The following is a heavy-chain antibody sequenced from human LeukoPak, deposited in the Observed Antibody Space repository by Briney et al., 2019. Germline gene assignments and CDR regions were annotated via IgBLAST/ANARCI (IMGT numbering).Heavy chain of an antibody. Sequence: SETLSLTCTVSGGSISSYYWSWIRQPPGKGLGWIGYIYYSGSTNYNPSLKSRVTISVDTSKNQFSLKLSSVTAADTAVYYCASSLALDAFDIWGQGTMVTVSS. CDR3: ASSLALDAFDI. CDR1: GGSISSYY. J-gene: IGHJ3*02. V-gene: IGHV4-59*01. CDR2: IYYSGST.